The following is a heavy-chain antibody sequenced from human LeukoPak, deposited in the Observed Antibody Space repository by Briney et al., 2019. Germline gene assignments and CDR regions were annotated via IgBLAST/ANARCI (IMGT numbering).Heavy chain of an antibody. CDR2: IYHSGST. Sequence: SETLSLACTVSGYSISSGYYWGWIRQPPGKGLEWIGYIYHSGSTYYNPSLKSRVTISVDRSKNQFSLKLSSVTAADTAVYYCARDIRSYYDFWSGLPFDPWGQGTLVTVSS. V-gene: IGHV4-38-2*02. CDR1: GYSISSGYY. D-gene: IGHD3-3*01. J-gene: IGHJ5*02. CDR3: ARDIRSYYDFWSGLPFDP.